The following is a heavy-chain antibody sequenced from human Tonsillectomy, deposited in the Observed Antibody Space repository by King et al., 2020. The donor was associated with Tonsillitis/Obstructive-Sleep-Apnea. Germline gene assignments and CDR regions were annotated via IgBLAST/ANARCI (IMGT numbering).Heavy chain of an antibody. CDR1: GFTFSSYW. J-gene: IGHJ6*03. CDR2: IKSDGSST. D-gene: IGHD5-12*01. Sequence: EVQLVESGGGLVQPGGSLRLSCAASGFTFSSYWMHWVRQAPGKGLVWVSRIKSDGSSTTYADSVKGRFTISRDNAKNTVFLQMNSLRAEDTAVYYCARDPQDMVATFPYYNYYMDVWGKGTTVSVSS. CDR3: ARDPQDMVATFPYYNYYMDV. V-gene: IGHV3-74*03.